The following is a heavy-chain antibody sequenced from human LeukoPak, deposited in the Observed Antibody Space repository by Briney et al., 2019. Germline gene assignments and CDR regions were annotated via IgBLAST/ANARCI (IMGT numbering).Heavy chain of an antibody. V-gene: IGHV3-9*01. Sequence: QPGRSLRLSCAASGFTFDDYAMHWVRRAPGKGLEWVSGISWNSGSIGYADSVKGRFTISRDNAKNSLYLQMNSLRAEDTALYYCAKDIDSYSSGWYGGFDYWGQGTLVTVSS. CDR3: AKDIDSYSSGWYGGFDY. CDR1: GFTFDDYA. J-gene: IGHJ4*02. CDR2: ISWNSGSI. D-gene: IGHD6-19*01.